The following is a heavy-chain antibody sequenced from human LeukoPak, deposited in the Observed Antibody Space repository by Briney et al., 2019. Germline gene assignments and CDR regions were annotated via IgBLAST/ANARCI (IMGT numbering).Heavy chain of an antibody. J-gene: IGHJ6*02. Sequence: SVKVSCKASGCTFSSYAISWVRQATGQGLEWMGWINPILGKANYAQKFQGRVTITGDKSTSTAYMELSSLRSEDTAVYYCARRIGSIRGYYYGMDVWGQGTTVTVSS. V-gene: IGHV1-69*10. CDR3: ARRIGSIRGYYYGMDV. CDR2: INPILGKA. CDR1: GCTFSSYA. D-gene: IGHD3-10*01.